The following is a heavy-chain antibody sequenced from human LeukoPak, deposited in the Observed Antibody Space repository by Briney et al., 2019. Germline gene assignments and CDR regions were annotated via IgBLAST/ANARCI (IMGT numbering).Heavy chain of an antibody. CDR1: GSTFTSYG. V-gene: IGHV1-18*01. D-gene: IGHD5-18*01. J-gene: IGHJ4*02. CDR2: ISAYNGNT. Sequence: ASVKVSWKASGSTFTSYGISWVRPAPGQGLEWMGWISAYNGNTNYAQKLQGRVTMTTDTSTSTAYMELRSLRSDDTAVYYCAREVEDSYGYSYWGQGTLVTVSS. CDR3: AREVEDSYGYSY.